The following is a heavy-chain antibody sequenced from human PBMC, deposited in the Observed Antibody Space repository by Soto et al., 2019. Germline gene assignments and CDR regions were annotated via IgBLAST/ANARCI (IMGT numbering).Heavy chain of an antibody. J-gene: IGHJ5*02. Sequence: ASVKVSCKASGYSFTNNDVSWVRQATGQGLEWMGWMNPGSGDTGYAQKFQGRVTMTRDISIATAYLELSSLRSDDTAIYYCARMATFGSLNWFDPWGQGTLVTVSS. CDR3: ARMATFGSLNWFDP. CDR2: MNPGSGDT. CDR1: GYSFTNND. V-gene: IGHV1-8*01. D-gene: IGHD3-16*01.